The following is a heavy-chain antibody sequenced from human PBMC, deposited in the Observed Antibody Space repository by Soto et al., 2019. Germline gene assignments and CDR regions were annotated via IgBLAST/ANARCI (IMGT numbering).Heavy chain of an antibody. CDR2: IYYSGST. CDR1: GGSISSYY. CDR3: ARTGTTVTRDYYYYGMDV. V-gene: IGHV4-59*12. Sequence: SETLSLTCTVSGGSISSYYWSWIRQPPGKGLEWIGYIYYSGSTNYNPSLKSRVTISVDTSKNQFSLKLSSVTAADTAVYYCARTGTTVTRDYYYYGMDVWGQGTTVTVSS. J-gene: IGHJ6*02. D-gene: IGHD4-4*01.